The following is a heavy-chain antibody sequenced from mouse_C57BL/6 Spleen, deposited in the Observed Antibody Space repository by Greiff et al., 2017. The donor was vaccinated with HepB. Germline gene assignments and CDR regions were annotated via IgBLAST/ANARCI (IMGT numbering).Heavy chain of an antibody. CDR2: ISDGGSYT. Sequence: EVKVEESGGGLVKPGGSLKLSCAASGFTFSSYAMSWVRQTPEKRLEWVATISDGGSYTYYPDNVKGRFTISRDNAKNNLYLQMSHLKSEDTAMYYCARDRVTTLYYYAMDYWGQGTSVTVSS. CDR3: ARDRVTTLYYYAMDY. CDR1: GFTFSSYA. J-gene: IGHJ4*01. D-gene: IGHD2-1*01. V-gene: IGHV5-4*01.